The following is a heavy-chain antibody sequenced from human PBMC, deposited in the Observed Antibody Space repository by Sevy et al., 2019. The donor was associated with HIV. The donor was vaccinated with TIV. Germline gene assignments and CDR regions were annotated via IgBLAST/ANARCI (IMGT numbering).Heavy chain of an antibody. D-gene: IGHD1-1*01. Sequence: GGSLRLSCVASGFTFSIYSMNWVRQAPGKGLEWVSSISSSSSYIYYTDSVKGRFTISRDNAKNSLYLQMNSLGAEDTAVYYCARDFKQQVDAFDMWGQGTMVTVSS. CDR3: ARDFKQQVDAFDM. CDR2: ISSSSSYI. V-gene: IGHV3-21*01. CDR1: GFTFSIYS. J-gene: IGHJ3*02.